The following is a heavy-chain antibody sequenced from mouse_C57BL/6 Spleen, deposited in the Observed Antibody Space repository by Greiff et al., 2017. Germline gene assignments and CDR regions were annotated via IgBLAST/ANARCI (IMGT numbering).Heavy chain of an antibody. CDR1: GYTFTDYY. J-gene: IGHJ1*03. V-gene: IGHV1-75*01. CDR3: AREGALYYGSSHWYFDV. CDR2: IFPGSGST. D-gene: IGHD1-1*01. Sequence: QVQLQQSGPELVKPGASVKISCKASGYTFTDYYINWVKQRPGQGLEWIGWIFPGSGSTYYNEKFKGKATLTVDKSSSTAYMLLSSLTSEDSAVYFCAREGALYYGSSHWYFDVWGTGTTVTVSS.